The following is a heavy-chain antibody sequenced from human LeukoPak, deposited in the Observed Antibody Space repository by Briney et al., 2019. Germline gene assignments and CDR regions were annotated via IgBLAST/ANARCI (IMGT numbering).Heavy chain of an antibody. CDR1: GYSISSGYY. V-gene: IGHV4-38-2*02. J-gene: IGHJ4*02. D-gene: IGHD3-22*01. CDR2: IYPTGST. CDR3: ARTKVLPDYYDNSGGFDY. Sequence: SETLSLTCTVSGYSISSGYYWGWIRQPPGKGLEWIGNIYPTGSTYYNPSLKSRVTISVDTSKNQFSLKLSSVTAADTAVYYCARTKVLPDYYDNSGGFDYWGQGTLVTVSS.